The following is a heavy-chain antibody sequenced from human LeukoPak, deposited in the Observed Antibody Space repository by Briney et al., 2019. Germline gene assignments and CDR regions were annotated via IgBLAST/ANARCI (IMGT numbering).Heavy chain of an antibody. CDR2: IYYSGST. J-gene: IGHJ4*02. CDR1: GGSISSYY. D-gene: IGHD2-21*02. V-gene: IGHV4-59*01. CDR3: ARGGLRGDRIIDY. Sequence: SETLSLTXTVSGGSISSYYWSWIRQPPGKGLEWIGYIYYSGSTNYNPSLKSRVTISVDTSKNQFSLKLSSVTAADTAVDYCARGGLRGDRIIDYWGQGTLVTVSS.